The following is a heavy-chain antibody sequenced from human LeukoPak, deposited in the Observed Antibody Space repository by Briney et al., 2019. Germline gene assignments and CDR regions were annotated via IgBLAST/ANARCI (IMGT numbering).Heavy chain of an antibody. CDR3: TRTAYSDYSLGF. D-gene: IGHD5-12*01. V-gene: IGHV3-74*01. Sequence: GGSLRLSCAASGFTFSNYWMHWVRQVPGKGLVWVSRISSDGSSTRYADSVKGRFTISRDNAKNTLYLQMNSLRAEDTAVYYCTRTAYSDYSLGFWGQGTLVTVSS. J-gene: IGHJ4*02. CDR1: GFTFSNYW. CDR2: ISSDGSST.